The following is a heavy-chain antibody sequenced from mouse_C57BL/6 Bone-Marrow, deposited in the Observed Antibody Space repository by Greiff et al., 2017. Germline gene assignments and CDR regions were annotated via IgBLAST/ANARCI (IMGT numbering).Heavy chain of an antibody. V-gene: IGHV5-9-1*02. CDR3: TREGYSNVYYFDY. Sequence: EVMLVESGEGLVKPGGSLKLSCAASGFTFSSYAMSWVRQTPEKRLEWVAYISSGGDYIYYADTVKGRFTISRDNARNTLYRQMSSLKSEDTAMYYCTREGYSNVYYFDYWGQGTTLTVSS. CDR1: GFTFSSYA. D-gene: IGHD2-5*01. CDR2: ISSGGDYI. J-gene: IGHJ2*01.